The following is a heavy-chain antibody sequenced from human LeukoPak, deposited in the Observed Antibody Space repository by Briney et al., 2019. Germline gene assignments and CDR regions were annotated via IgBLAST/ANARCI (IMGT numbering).Heavy chain of an antibody. CDR1: GGSISSYY. CDR3: ARDRTGYSSSWSPRNYFDY. J-gene: IGHJ4*02. CDR2: IYYSGST. Sequence: SETLSLTCTVSGGSISSYYWSWIRQPPGKGLEWIGYIYYSGSTYYNPSLKSRVTISVDTSKNQFSLKLSSVTAADTAVYYCARDRTGYSSSWSPRNYFDYWGQGTLVTVSS. V-gene: IGHV4-59*12. D-gene: IGHD6-13*01.